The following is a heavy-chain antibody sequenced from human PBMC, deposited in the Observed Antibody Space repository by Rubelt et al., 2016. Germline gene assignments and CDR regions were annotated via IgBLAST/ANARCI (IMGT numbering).Heavy chain of an antibody. V-gene: IGHV3-30-3*02. CDR3: AKHLGDSMAFDI. CDR1: GFTFSSYA. Sequence: GFTFSSYAMHWVRQAPGKGLEWVALISYDGRNKYYTDSLKGRFTISRDNSKNTLYLQINSLRAEDTAVYYCAKHLGDSMAFDIWGQGTMVTVSS. D-gene: IGHD3-22*01. CDR2: ISYDGRNK. J-gene: IGHJ3*02.